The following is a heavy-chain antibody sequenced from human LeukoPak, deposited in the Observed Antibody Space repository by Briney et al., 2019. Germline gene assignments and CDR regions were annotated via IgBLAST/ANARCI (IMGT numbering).Heavy chain of an antibody. Sequence: SETLSLTCTVSGGSLSSYYWSWIRQPAGKGLEWIGRIYTSGSTNYNPSLKSRVTMSVDTSKNQFSLKLSSVTAADTAVYYCARSPARYCSSTSCPPDYWGQGTLVTVSS. V-gene: IGHV4-4*07. D-gene: IGHD2-2*01. CDR1: GGSLSSYY. CDR3: ARSPARYCSSTSCPPDY. CDR2: IYTSGST. J-gene: IGHJ4*02.